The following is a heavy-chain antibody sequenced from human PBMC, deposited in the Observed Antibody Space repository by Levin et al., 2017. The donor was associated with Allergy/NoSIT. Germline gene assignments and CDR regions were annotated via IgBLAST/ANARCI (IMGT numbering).Heavy chain of an antibody. CDR1: GFTFRSQG. J-gene: IGHJ4*02. CDR3: VKEAGTELHSSGWYLFDH. Sequence: QTGGSLRLSCGASGFTFRSQGMHWVRQAPGKGLEWVATIWYDSSHKYYADSVKGRFTISRDNAKNTLYLQMNSLRGDDTAIYYCVKEAGTELHSSGWYLFDHWGQGTLVTVSS. D-gene: IGHD6-19*01. V-gene: IGHV3-33*06. CDR2: IWYDSSHK.